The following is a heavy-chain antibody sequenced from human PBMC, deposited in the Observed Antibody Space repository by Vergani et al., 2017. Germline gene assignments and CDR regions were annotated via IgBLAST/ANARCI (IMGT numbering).Heavy chain of an antibody. J-gene: IGHJ4*02. CDR3: ARNGYSRSWNYFDY. CDR2: IYYSGST. Sequence: QLQLQESGPGLVKPSETLSLTCTVSGGSISSYYWSWIRQPPGKGLEWIGYIYYSGSTNYNPSLKSRVTISVDTSKNQFSLKVSSVTAADTAVYYCARNGYSRSWNYFDYWGQGTLVTVSS. D-gene: IGHD6-13*01. V-gene: IGHV4-59*08. CDR1: GGSISSYY.